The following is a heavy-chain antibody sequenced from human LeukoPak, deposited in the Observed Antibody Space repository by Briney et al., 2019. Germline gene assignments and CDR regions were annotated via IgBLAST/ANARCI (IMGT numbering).Heavy chain of an antibody. CDR2: INHSGST. CDR1: SGSLRENY. V-gene: IGHV4-34*01. D-gene: IGHD3-22*01. CDR3: ARHEALRDSSGYTFDP. Sequence: SETLSLTCNVSSGSLRENYWSWIRQSPGKGLEWIAEINHSGSTNYNPSLKSRVTISADTSKNQFSLRLSSVTAADTAVYYCARHEALRDSSGYTFDPWGQGTLVTVSS. J-gene: IGHJ5*02.